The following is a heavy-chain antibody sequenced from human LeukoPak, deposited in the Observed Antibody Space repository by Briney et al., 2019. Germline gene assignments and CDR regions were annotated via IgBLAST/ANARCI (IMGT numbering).Heavy chain of an antibody. CDR3: ARGVFDYYYYYVDV. Sequence: SETLSLTCTVSGGSISSYYWSWIRQPPGKGLEWIGYIYYSGSTNYNPSLKSRVTISVDTSKNQFSLKLSSVTAADTAVYYCARGVFDYYYYYVDVWGKGTTVTVSS. D-gene: IGHD6-13*01. CDR2: IYYSGST. CDR1: GGSISSYY. V-gene: IGHV4-59*01. J-gene: IGHJ6*03.